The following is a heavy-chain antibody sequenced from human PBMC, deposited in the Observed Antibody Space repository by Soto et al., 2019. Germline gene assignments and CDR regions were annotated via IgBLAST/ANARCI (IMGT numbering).Heavy chain of an antibody. CDR2: IIPIFGTA. J-gene: IGHJ6*02. V-gene: IGHV1-69*01. D-gene: IGHD3-10*01. Sequence: QVQLVQSGAEVKKPGSSVKVSCKASGGTFSNYAISWVRQAPGQGLEWMGGIIPIFGTASYAQKFQGRVTITADESTSTAYMEVSSLRSEDTAMYYCARWFGELLCYYYGMDVWGQGTTVTVSS. CDR1: GGTFSNYA. CDR3: ARWFGELLCYYYGMDV.